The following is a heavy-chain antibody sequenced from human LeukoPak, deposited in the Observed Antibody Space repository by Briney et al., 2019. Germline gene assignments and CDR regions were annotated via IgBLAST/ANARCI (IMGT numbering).Heavy chain of an antibody. J-gene: IGHJ4*02. CDR1: GFIFSNCG. CDR3: ARDSYGAYLYFDY. Sequence: GGSLRLSCAASGFIFSNCGMHWVRQAPGKGLEWVAVMYSDGSTQYYADSVKGRFTISRDNSKTRLYLQMTSLRAEVTAVYYCARDSYGAYLYFDYWGQGTLVTVSS. D-gene: IGHD4/OR15-4a*01. CDR2: MYSDGSTQ. V-gene: IGHV3-33*01.